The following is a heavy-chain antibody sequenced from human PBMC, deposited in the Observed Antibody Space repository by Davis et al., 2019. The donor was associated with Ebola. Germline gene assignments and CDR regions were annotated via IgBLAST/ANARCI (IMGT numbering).Heavy chain of an antibody. J-gene: IGHJ5*02. D-gene: IGHD1-7*01. CDR1: GGSISSYY. Sequence: SETLSLTCTVSGGSISSYYWSWIRQPPGKGLEWIGYIYYSGSTNYNPSLKSRVTISVDTSKNQFSLKLSSVTAADTAVYYCARVWNYVWFDPWGQGTLVTVSS. V-gene: IGHV4-59*12. CDR2: IYYSGST. CDR3: ARVWNYVWFDP.